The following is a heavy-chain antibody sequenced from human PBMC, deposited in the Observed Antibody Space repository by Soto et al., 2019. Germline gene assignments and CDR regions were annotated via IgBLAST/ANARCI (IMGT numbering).Heavy chain of an antibody. J-gene: IGHJ6*02. CDR1: GFTFGDYA. CDR2: IRSKAYGGTT. CDR3: TQGGYCSSTSCYTYGMDV. V-gene: IGHV3-49*05. Sequence: NPGGSLRLSCTASGFTFGDYAMSWFRQAPGKGLEWVSFIRSKAYGGTTEYAASVKGRFTISRDDSKSIAYLQMNSLKTEDTAVYYCTQGGYCSSTSCYTYGMDVWGQGTTVTVSS. D-gene: IGHD2-2*02.